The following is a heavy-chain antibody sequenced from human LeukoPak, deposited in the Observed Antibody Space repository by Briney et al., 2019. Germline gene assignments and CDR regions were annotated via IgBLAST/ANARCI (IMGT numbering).Heavy chain of an antibody. J-gene: IGHJ4*02. CDR2: ISSDGSST. CDR1: GFTFNNYW. D-gene: IGHD6-19*01. Sequence: GGSRRLSCAASGFTFNNYWMHWVRQAPGKGLVWVSRISSDGSSTSYADSVKGRFTISRDNAKNTLYLQMNSLRAEDTAVYYCARALAVAGTGGHYWGQGTLVTVSP. CDR3: ARALAVAGTGGHY. V-gene: IGHV3-74*01.